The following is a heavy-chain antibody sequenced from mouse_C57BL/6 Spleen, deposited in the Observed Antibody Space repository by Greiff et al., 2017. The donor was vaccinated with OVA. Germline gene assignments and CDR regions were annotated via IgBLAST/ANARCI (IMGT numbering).Heavy chain of an antibody. CDR2: IRYDGST. V-gene: IGHV3-6*01. CDR1: GYSITSGYY. D-gene: IGHD2-4*01. Sequence: ESGPGLVKPSQSLSLTCSVTGYSITSGYYWNWIRQFPGNKLEWMGYIRYDGSTNYNPSLKNQISITRDTSKNQFFLKLNSVTTEDTATDYCARVYDYGGFAYWGQGTLVTVSA. J-gene: IGHJ3*01. CDR3: ARVYDYGGFAY.